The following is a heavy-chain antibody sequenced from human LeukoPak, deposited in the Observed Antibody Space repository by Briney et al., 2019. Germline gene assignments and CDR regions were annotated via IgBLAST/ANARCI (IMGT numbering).Heavy chain of an antibody. CDR2: IIPIFGTA. Sequence: PVKVSCKASGGTFSSYAISWVRQAPGQGLEWMGGIIPIFGTANYAQKFQGRVTITADESTSTAYMELSSLRSEDTAVYYCATSRQQQLVSAFDIWGQGTMVTVSS. CDR3: ATSRQQQLVSAFDI. D-gene: IGHD6-13*01. CDR1: GGTFSSYA. V-gene: IGHV1-69*13. J-gene: IGHJ3*02.